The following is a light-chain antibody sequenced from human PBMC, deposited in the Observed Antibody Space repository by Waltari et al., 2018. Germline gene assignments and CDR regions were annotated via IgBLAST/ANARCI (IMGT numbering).Light chain of an antibody. Sequence: QSALTQPASVSGSPGQSIPISCPRTSSYVGFYNLVSWYQQHPGKAPKRVIYEVRKRPSGVSDRFSGSKSGNTASLTISGLQAEDEADYYCCSYAGGSTVVFGGGTKLTVL. V-gene: IGLV2-23*02. CDR3: CSYAGGSTVV. CDR1: SSYVGFYNL. CDR2: EVR. J-gene: IGLJ2*01.